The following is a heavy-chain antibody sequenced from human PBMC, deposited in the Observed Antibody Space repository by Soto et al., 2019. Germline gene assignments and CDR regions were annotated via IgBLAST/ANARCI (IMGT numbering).Heavy chain of an antibody. CDR2: IKSKTDGGTT. CDR1: GFTFSNDW. V-gene: IGHV3-15*07. Sequence: GGSLRVSWAASGFTFSNDWMNWGRPAPGKGLEWVGRIKSKTDGGTTDYAAPVKGRFTISRDDSKNTLYLQMNSLKTEDTAVYYCTAPSFSGSSATNDYWGQGTLVTVSS. J-gene: IGHJ4*02. CDR3: TAPSFSGSSATNDY. D-gene: IGHD1-26*01.